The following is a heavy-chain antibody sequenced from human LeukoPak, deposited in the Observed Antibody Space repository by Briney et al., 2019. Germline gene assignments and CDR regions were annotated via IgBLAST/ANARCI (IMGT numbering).Heavy chain of an antibody. CDR1: GFTFNSYS. J-gene: IGHJ4*02. CDR2: ISSSSSYI. V-gene: IGHV3-21*01. Sequence: GGSLRLSCAASGFTFNSYSMNWVRQAPGKGLEWVSSISSSSSYIYYADSVKGRFTISRDNAKNPLYLQMNSLRAEDTAVYYCARDSVSSSWYDYWGQGTLVTVSS. CDR3: ARDSVSSSWYDY. D-gene: IGHD6-13*01.